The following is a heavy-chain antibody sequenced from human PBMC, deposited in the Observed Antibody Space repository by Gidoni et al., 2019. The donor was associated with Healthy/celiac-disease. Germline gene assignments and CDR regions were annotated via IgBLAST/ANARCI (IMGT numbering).Heavy chain of an antibody. V-gene: IGHV1-18*01. CDR1: GYTFTRSG. CDR3: ARDVEVTMVRGVMALS. Sequence: VQLLQSGAEGKKRGASVKVSCRASGYTFTRSGSSWVRQAPVQGLEWRGWIGAYNGNTNYAQKLQGRVTMTTDTSTSTAYMELRSLRSDDTAVYYCARDVEVTMVRGVMALSWGQGTLVTVSS. D-gene: IGHD3-10*01. CDR2: IGAYNGNT. J-gene: IGHJ4*02.